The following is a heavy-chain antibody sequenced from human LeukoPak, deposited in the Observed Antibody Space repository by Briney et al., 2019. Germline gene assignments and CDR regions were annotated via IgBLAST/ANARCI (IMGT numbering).Heavy chain of an antibody. V-gene: IGHV4-4*07. CDR3: ARVGPGSSTLDY. CDR2: IYPSGST. J-gene: IGHJ4*02. D-gene: IGHD6-6*01. CDR1: GGPISSYY. Sequence: SETLSLTCTVSGGPISSYYWSWIRQPAGKGLEWIGRIYPSGSTNYNPSLKSRVTMSVDTSKNQFSLKLSSVTAADTAVYYCARVGPGSSTLDYWGQGTLVTVSS.